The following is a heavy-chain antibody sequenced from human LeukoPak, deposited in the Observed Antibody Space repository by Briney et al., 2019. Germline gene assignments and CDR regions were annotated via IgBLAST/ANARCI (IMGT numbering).Heavy chain of an antibody. CDR3: ARGSGSYESPFDY. CDR1: GYTLTSYY. D-gene: IGHD1-26*01. Sequence: ASVKVSCKASGYTLTSYYMHWVRQAPGQGLEWMGRINPNSGGTNYAQKFQGRVTMTRDTSISTAYMELSRLRSDDTAVYYCARGSGSYESPFDYWGQGTLVTVSS. CDR2: INPNSGGT. V-gene: IGHV1-2*06. J-gene: IGHJ4*02.